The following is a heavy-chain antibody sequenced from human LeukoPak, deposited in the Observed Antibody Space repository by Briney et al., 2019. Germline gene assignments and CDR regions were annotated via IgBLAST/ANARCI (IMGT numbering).Heavy chain of an antibody. Sequence: SETLSLNCTVSGGSISTYYWSWIRQPPGKGLEWIGNIYYSGSTNYNPSLKSRVTISVDTSKNQFSLKLTAVTAADTAAYYCARHRYSSAWSVVDYWGQGTLVTVSS. D-gene: IGHD6-19*01. CDR2: IYYSGST. CDR1: GGSISTYY. J-gene: IGHJ4*02. CDR3: ARHRYSSAWSVVDY. V-gene: IGHV4-59*08.